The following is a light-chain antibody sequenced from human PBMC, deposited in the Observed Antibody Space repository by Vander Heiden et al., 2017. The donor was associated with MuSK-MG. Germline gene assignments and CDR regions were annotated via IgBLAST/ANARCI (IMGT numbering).Light chain of an antibody. CDR2: KAS. Sequence: DIQMTQSPSTLSASVGDRVTITCRASQSISSWLAWYQQKPGKAPKLLIYKASSLESGVPSRFSGSGSGTEFTLTISSLQPDDFATYYCQQDNSSPWTFGQGTKMEIK. CDR1: QSISSW. V-gene: IGKV1-5*03. CDR3: QQDNSSPWT. J-gene: IGKJ2*02.